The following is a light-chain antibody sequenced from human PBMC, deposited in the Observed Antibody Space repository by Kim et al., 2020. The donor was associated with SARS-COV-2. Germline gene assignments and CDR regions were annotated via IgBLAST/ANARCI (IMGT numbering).Light chain of an antibody. CDR2: DAS. J-gene: IGKJ3*01. V-gene: IGKV3-11*01. Sequence: IVLTQSPATLSLSPGERATLSCRASQSVSIYLAWYQQKPGQAPRLLIYDASNRATGIPARFSGSGSGTDFTLTISSLEPEDFAVYYCQQAFTFGPGTKVEIK. CDR3: QQAFT. CDR1: QSVSIY.